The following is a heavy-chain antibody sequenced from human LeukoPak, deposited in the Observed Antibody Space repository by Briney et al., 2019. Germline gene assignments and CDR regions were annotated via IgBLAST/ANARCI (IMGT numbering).Heavy chain of an antibody. CDR1: GDSISSSY. Sequence: PSETLSLTCTVSGDSISSSYSSWIRQPAGKGLEWIGRISPSGNTNYNPSLESRVTMSVDTSKNQFSLKLSSVTAADTAVYYCARSVDSGYSSSCPGYWGQGTLVTVSS. D-gene: IGHD6-13*01. J-gene: IGHJ4*02. V-gene: IGHV4-4*07. CDR3: ARSVDSGYSSSCPGY. CDR2: ISPSGNT.